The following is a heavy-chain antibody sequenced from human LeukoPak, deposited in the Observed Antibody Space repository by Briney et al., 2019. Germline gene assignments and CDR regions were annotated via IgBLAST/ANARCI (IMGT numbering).Heavy chain of an antibody. V-gene: IGHV3-23*01. J-gene: IGHJ3*01. CDR2: ISFSGANS. CDR1: GFTFSDSA. D-gene: IGHD5-24*01. CDR3: ARDIQLST. Sequence: GGSLRLSCAASGFTFSDSAMTWVRQAPGKGLDWVSLISFSGANSYYADSVKGRFTISRDNSKDPLFLQMNSLRAEDTAIYYCARDIQLSTWGLGTMVTLSS.